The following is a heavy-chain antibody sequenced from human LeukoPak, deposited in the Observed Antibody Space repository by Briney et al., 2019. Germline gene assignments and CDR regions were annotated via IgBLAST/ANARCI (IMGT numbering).Heavy chain of an antibody. D-gene: IGHD4-23*01. Sequence: GASVKVSFKASGYTFTGYYMHWVRQAPGQGLEWMGWINPNSGGTNYAQKFQDRVTMTRDTSISTAYMELSRLRSDDTAVYYCARDRNGGSYHNWGQGTLVTVSS. J-gene: IGHJ4*02. CDR1: GYTFTGYY. CDR2: INPNSGGT. CDR3: ARDRNGGSYHN. V-gene: IGHV1-2*02.